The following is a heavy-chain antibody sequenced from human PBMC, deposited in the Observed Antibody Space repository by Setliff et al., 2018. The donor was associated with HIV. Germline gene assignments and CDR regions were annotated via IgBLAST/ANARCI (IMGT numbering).Heavy chain of an antibody. Sequence: ASVKVSCKASGYNFTNYGIGWVRQAPGQGLEYLGWIGTYSGNTDYAQSVQGRVTMTRDTSTGTVYMDLRSLRSDDTAKYYCAREKYGDKFDYWGQGTLVTVSS. CDR1: GYNFTNYG. D-gene: IGHD2-8*01. CDR2: IGTYSGNT. J-gene: IGHJ4*02. CDR3: AREKYGDKFDY. V-gene: IGHV1-18*01.